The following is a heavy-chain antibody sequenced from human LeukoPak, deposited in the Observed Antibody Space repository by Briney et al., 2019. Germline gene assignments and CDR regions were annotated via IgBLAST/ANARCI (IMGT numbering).Heavy chain of an antibody. CDR3: AGVSSSPFYYYYMDV. V-gene: IGHV3-74*01. Sequence: GGSLRLSCAASGFTFSSYWMHWVRQAPGKGLVWVSHINIDENNTNYADSVKGRFTISRDNAENTLYLQMNSLRAEDTAVYYCAGVSSSPFYYYYMDVWGKGTTVTVSS. J-gene: IGHJ6*03. CDR2: INIDENNT. D-gene: IGHD6-6*01. CDR1: GFTFSSYW.